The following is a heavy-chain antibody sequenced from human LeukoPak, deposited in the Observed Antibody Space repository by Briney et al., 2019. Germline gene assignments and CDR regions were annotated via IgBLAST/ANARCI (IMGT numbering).Heavy chain of an antibody. CDR1: GFTFSSYA. Sequence: PGGSMRHSCAASGFTFSSYAMSWVRQAPGKGLEWVSAISGSGGSTYYADSVKGRFTISRDNSKNTLYLQMNSLGAEDTAVYYCAKGPAPIAVAGTDYWGQGTLVTVSS. CDR3: AKGPAPIAVAGTDY. D-gene: IGHD6-19*01. V-gene: IGHV3-23*01. CDR2: ISGSGGST. J-gene: IGHJ4*02.